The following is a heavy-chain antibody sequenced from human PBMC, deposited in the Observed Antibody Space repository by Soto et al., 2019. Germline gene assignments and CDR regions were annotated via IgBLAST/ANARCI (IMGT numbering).Heavy chain of an antibody. D-gene: IGHD3-9*01. CDR3: ARGYYDILTGPPRWYFDL. V-gene: IGHV3-30-3*01. CDR1: GFTFSNYA. Sequence: QVQLVESGGGVVQPGRSLRLSCAASGFTFSNYAMHWVRQAPGKGLERVAVISYDGSNKYYADSVKGRFTISRDNSKNTLYLQMNSLRAEDTAVYYCARGYYDILTGPPRWYFDLWGRGTLVTVSS. CDR2: ISYDGSNK. J-gene: IGHJ2*01.